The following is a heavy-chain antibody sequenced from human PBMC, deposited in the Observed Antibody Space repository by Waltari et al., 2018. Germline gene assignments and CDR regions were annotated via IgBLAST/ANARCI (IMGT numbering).Heavy chain of an antibody. J-gene: IGHJ4*02. CDR2: INHSGST. CDR1: GGSFSGYY. V-gene: IGHV4-34*01. Sequence: QVQLQQWGAGLLKPSENLSLTCAVYGGSFSGYYWSWIRQPPGKGLEWIGEINHSGSTNYNPSLKSRVTISVDTSKNQFSLKLSSVTAADTAVYYCARGRAPPYYFDYWGQGTLVTVSS. CDR3: ARGRAPPYYFDY.